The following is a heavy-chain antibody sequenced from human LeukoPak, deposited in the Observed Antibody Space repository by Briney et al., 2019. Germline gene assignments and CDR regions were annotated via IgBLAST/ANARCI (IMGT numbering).Heavy chain of an antibody. J-gene: IGHJ3*02. CDR1: GYSFTSYW. CDR2: IYPGDSYT. V-gene: IGHV5-51*01. Sequence: GESLKISCKGSGYSFTSYWIGWVRQMPGKGLEWVGIIYPGDSYTRYSPSFQGQVTISADKSISTAYLQWSSLKASDTAMYYCARLAVTTFGAFDIWGQGTMVTVSS. CDR3: ARLAVTTFGAFDI. D-gene: IGHD4-17*01.